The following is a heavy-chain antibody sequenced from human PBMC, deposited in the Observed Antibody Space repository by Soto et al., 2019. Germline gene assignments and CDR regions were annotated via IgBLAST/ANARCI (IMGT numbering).Heavy chain of an antibody. CDR1: GFTFSAYW. CDR3: ARGSRGYSYDYNDY. CDR2: ISSDGSST. Sequence: EVQLLESGGGLVQPGGSLRLSCAASGFTFSAYWMHWVRQAPGKGLVWVSRISSDGSSTTYADCAEDRFIISRDNAKNTLYLQLNSLRAEDTAVYYCARGSRGYSYDYNDYWGQGTLVSVSS. J-gene: IGHJ4*02. D-gene: IGHD5-18*01. V-gene: IGHV3-74*01.